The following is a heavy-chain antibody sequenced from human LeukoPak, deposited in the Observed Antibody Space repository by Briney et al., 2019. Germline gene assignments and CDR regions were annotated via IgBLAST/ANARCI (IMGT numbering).Heavy chain of an antibody. D-gene: IGHD6-13*01. V-gene: IGHV1-69*13. CDR3: ARDLGVAAAGYYYYYYMDV. J-gene: IGHJ6*03. CDR2: IIPIFGTA. Sequence: SVKVSCKASGYTFTSYGISWVRQAPGQGLEWMGGIIPIFGTANYAQKFQGRVTITADESTSTAYMELSSLRSEDTAVYYCARDLGVAAAGYYYYYYMDVWGKGTTVTISS. CDR1: GYTFTSYG.